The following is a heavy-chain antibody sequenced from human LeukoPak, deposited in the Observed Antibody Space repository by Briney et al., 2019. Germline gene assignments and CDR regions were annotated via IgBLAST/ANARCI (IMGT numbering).Heavy chain of an antibody. Sequence: GGSLRHSCAASGFTFSSYAMSWVRQAPGKGLEWVSAISGSGGSTYYADSVKGRFTISRDNSKNTLYLQMNSLRAEDTAVYYCAKEVWFGELLFHYFDYWGQGTLVTVSS. CDR3: AKEVWFGELLFHYFDY. D-gene: IGHD3-10*01. V-gene: IGHV3-23*01. J-gene: IGHJ4*02. CDR2: ISGSGGST. CDR1: GFTFSSYA.